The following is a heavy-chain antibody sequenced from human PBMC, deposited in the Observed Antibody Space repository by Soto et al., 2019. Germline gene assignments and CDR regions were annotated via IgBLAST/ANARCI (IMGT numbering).Heavy chain of an antibody. CDR2: IYYSGST. J-gene: IGHJ4*02. V-gene: IGHV4-31*03. D-gene: IGHD3-22*01. CDR1: GGSISSGGYY. CDR3: ASGTYASSGSAY. Sequence: SETLSRTCTVSGGSISSGGYYWSWIRQHPGKGLEWIGYIYYSGSTYYNPSLKSRVTISVDTSKNQFSLKLSSVTAADTAVSYCASGTYASSGSAYWGQGTLVTVSS.